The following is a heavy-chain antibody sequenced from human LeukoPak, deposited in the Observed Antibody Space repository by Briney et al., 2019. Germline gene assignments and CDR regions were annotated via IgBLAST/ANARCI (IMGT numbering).Heavy chain of an antibody. V-gene: IGHV3-7*01. Sequence: GGSLRLSCAASGFTFSSYWMSWVRQAPGKGLEWVANIKQDGSEKYYVDSVKGRFTISRDNAKNSLYLQMNSLRAEDTAVYYCARDRESSSWPCDFDYWGRGTLVTVSS. CDR3: ARDRESSSWPCDFDY. D-gene: IGHD6-13*01. J-gene: IGHJ4*02. CDR1: GFTFSSYW. CDR2: IKQDGSEK.